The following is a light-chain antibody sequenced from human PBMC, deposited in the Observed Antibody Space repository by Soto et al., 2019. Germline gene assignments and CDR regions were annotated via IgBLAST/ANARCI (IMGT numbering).Light chain of an antibody. J-gene: IGKJ5*01. CDR2: GSF. Sequence: EIVISHSPVALYRSSAESATLSCRASQSVDNNVAWYQQKPGQAPRLLIVGSFARATGIPARFSGSGSGSEFTLTISGLQSEDFAVYYCQQYNDRPPITFGQGTRLEIK. CDR3: QQYNDRPPIT. CDR1: QSVDNN. V-gene: IGKV3-15*01.